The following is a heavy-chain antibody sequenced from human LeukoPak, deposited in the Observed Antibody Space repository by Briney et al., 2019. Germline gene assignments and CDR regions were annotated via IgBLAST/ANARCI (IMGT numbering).Heavy chain of an antibody. J-gene: IGHJ4*02. CDR1: GYTFTSYG. V-gene: IGHV1-2*02. CDR3: ARDRHKTSFDY. CDR2: INPNSGGT. Sequence: GASVKVSCKASGYTFTSYGISWVRQAPGQGLEWMGWINPNSGGTNYAQKFQGRVTMTRDTSISTAYMELSRLRSDDTAVYYCARDRHKTSFDYWGQGTLVTVSS.